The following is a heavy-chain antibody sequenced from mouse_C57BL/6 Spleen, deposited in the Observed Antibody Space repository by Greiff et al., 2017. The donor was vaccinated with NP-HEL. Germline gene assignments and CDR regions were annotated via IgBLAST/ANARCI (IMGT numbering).Heavy chain of an antibody. CDR1: GYTFTDYY. V-gene: IGHV1-19*01. CDR3: ARKEDGNYGRVY. J-gene: IGHJ2*01. D-gene: IGHD2-1*01. CDR2: INPYNGGT. Sequence: EVKLQESGPVLVKPGASVKMSCKASGYTFTDYYMNWVKQSHGKSLEWIGVINPYNGGTSYNQKFKGKATLTVDKSSSTAYMELNSLTSEDSAVYYCARKEDGNYGRVYWGQGTTLTVSS.